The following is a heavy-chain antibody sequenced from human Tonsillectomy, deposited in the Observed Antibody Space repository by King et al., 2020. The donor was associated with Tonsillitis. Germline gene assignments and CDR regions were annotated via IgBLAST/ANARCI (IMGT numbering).Heavy chain of an antibody. V-gene: IGHV3-33*08. J-gene: IGHJ3*02. D-gene: IGHD1-26*01. Sequence: VQLVESGGGVVQSGRSLRLSRAASGFTFNNYGMHWVRQAPGKGLEWVAVIWFDGSNKYYADSVKGRFTISIDNSKITLYLQMNSLRAEDTAVYYCAREYSGNYYDAFDIWGQGTMVTVSS. CDR1: GFTFNNYG. CDR2: IWFDGSNK. CDR3: AREYSGNYYDAFDI.